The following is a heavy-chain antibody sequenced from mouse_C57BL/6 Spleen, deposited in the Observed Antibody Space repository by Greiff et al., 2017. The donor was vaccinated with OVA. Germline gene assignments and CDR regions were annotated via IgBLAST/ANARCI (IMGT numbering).Heavy chain of an antibody. J-gene: IGHJ4*01. CDR1: GYTFTSYG. CDR3: ARGEGNYSYYAMDY. V-gene: IGHV1-81*01. CDR2: IYPRSGNT. Sequence: VQLQQSGAELARPGASVKLSCKASGYTFTSYGISWVKQRTGQGLEWIGEIYPRSGNTYYNEKFKGKATLTADKSSSTAYMELRSLTSEDSAVYVWARGEGNYSYYAMDYWGQGTSVTVSS. D-gene: IGHD2-1*01.